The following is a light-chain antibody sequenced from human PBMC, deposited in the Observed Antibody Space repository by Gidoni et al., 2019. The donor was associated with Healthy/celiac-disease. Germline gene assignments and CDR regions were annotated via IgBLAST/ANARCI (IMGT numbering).Light chain of an antibody. CDR3: QSYDSSLSGWV. CDR1: SSNIGAGYD. CDR2: GTS. J-gene: IGLJ3*02. Sequence: QSGLTQPTSVSGDPGQRVTISCTGSSSNIGAGYDVHWYQQLPGTAPKPLISGTSNRPSGVPDRFSGSKSGTSASLAITGLQAEDEADYYCQSYDSSLSGWVFGGGTKLTVL. V-gene: IGLV1-40*01.